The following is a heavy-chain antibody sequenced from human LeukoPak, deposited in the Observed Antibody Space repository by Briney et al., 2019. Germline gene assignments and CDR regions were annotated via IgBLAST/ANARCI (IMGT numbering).Heavy chain of an antibody. J-gene: IGHJ6*02. D-gene: IGHD2-2*01. CDR1: GGSFSGYY. CDR2: INHSGST. CDR3: ARGIVVVPYYGMDV. Sequence: SETLSLTCAVYGGSFSGYYWSWIRQPPGKGLEWIGEINHSGSTNYNPSLKSRVTISVDTSKNQFSLKLSSVTAADTAVYYCARGIVVVPYYGMDVWGQGTTVTVSS. V-gene: IGHV4-34*01.